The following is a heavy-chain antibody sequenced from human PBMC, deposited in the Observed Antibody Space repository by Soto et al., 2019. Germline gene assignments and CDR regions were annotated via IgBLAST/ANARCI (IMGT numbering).Heavy chain of an antibody. CDR3: ARSTVPRQYYYYYMDV. Sequence: QVQLVQSGAEVKKPGASVKVSCKASGYTFTSYYMHWVRQAPGQGLGWMGVINPNGGSTSYAQKFQGRVTMTRDTSTSTVYMGLSSLRSEDTAVYYCARSTVPRQYYYYYMDVWGKGTTVTVSS. J-gene: IGHJ6*03. CDR2: INPNGGST. CDR1: GYTFTSYY. D-gene: IGHD4-17*01. V-gene: IGHV1-46*03.